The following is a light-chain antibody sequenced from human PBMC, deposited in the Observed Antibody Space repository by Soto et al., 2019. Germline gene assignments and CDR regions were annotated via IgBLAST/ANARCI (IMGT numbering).Light chain of an antibody. CDR3: QQYNNWLRGT. CDR2: GAS. CDR1: QSVSSN. Sequence: ILMTQSPATLSVSPGDRAPLSCRASQSVSSNLAWYQQKPGQAPRLLIYGASTRATGIPARFSGSGSGTEFTLTISSLQSEDFAVYYCQQYNNWLRGTFGQGTRLEIK. J-gene: IGKJ5*01. V-gene: IGKV3-15*01.